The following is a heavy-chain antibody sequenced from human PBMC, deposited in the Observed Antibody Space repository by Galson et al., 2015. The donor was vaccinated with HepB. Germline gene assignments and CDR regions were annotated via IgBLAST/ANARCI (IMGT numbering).Heavy chain of an antibody. J-gene: IGHJ2*01. V-gene: IGHV4-59*01. CDR2: IYYSGST. D-gene: IGHD5-12*01. CDR3: ARGGWLQVYWYFDL. CDR1: SGSITSYY. Sequence: SETLSLTCSVSSGSITSYYWSWIRQPPGKGLEWIGHIYYSGSTNYNPSLKSRVSISVDTSKNQISLKLTSVTAADTAVYYCARGGWLQVYWYFDLWGRGTLVTVSS.